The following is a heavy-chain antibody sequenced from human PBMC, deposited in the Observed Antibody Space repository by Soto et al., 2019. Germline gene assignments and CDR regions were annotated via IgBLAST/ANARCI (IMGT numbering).Heavy chain of an antibody. J-gene: IGHJ4*02. Sequence: EVQLVESGGGLVQPGGSLRLSCAASGFTFSDYWMSWVRQAPGKGLECVANIKTDGSEKYYVDPVKGRFTISSDNAKNSLYLQMNSLRAEDTAVYYCASSMGRGGNDYWGQGTLVAVSS. CDR1: GFTFSDYW. CDR3: ASSMGRGGNDY. CDR2: IKTDGSEK. V-gene: IGHV3-7*05. D-gene: IGHD3-10*01.